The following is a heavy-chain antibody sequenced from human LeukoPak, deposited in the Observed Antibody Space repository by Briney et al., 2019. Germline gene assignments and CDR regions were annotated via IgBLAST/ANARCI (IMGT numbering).Heavy chain of an antibody. CDR2: VSAYADNT. V-gene: IGHV1-18*01. D-gene: IGHD2-15*01. Sequence: ASVKVSCKASGYTFTSYGISWVRQAPGQGLEWMGWVSAYADNTNYVQKLQGRVTMTTDTPTSTAYMELRSLRSDDTAVYYCARDCIGCHGFDYWGQGTLVTVSS. CDR1: GYTFTSYG. CDR3: ARDCIGCHGFDY. J-gene: IGHJ4*02.